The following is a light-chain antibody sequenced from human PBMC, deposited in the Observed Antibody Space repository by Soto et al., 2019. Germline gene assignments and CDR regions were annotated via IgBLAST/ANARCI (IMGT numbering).Light chain of an antibody. CDR1: SSDVGGYNY. CDR2: EVS. Sequence: QSALTQPASVSGSPGQSITISCTGTSSDVGGYNYVSWYQQHPGKAPKLMIYEVSNRPSGVSNRFSGSKSGNTASLTISGLQAEDEADYYCSSYTSSSTTVVFGGGTKVTGL. CDR3: SSYTSSSTTVV. J-gene: IGLJ2*01. V-gene: IGLV2-14*01.